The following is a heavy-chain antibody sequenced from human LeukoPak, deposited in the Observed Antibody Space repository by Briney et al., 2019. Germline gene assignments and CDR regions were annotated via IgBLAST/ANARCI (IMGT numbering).Heavy chain of an antibody. V-gene: IGHV1-69*05. CDR3: ARDRYYYGSGSPPDY. Sequence: GASVKVSCKASGGTFSSYAISWVRPAPRQGLEWMGGMIPIFGTANYAQKFQGRVTITTDESTSTAYMELSSLRSEDTAVYYCARDRYYYGSGSPPDYWGQGTLVTVSS. CDR1: GGTFSSYA. D-gene: IGHD3-10*01. CDR2: MIPIFGTA. J-gene: IGHJ4*02.